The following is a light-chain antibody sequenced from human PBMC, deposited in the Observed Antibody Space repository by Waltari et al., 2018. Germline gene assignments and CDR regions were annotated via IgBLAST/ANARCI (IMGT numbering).Light chain of an antibody. CDR1: QDIDSY. Sequence: DVQVTQSPSSLSASVGDSVTITCRTSQDIDSYLIWYHQKPGNAPKPLIYAASHLQSGVPSRFSGSGSGTDFSLTISSLQPEDFAVYYCQQNYRTPTFGGGTKVEVK. J-gene: IGKJ4*01. CDR3: QQNYRTPT. CDR2: AAS. V-gene: IGKV1-39*01.